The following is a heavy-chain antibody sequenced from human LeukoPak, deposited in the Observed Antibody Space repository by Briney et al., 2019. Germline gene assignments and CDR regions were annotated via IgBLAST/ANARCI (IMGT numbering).Heavy chain of an antibody. Sequence: PSETLSLTCAVSGGSISSSNWWSWVRQPPGKGLEWIGEIYHSGSTNYNPSLKSRVTISVDKSKNQFSLKLSSVTAADTAVYYCASPTVRAGTYYFDYWGQGTLVTVSS. J-gene: IGHJ4*02. CDR3: ASPTVRAGTYYFDY. V-gene: IGHV4-4*02. D-gene: IGHD6-13*01. CDR2: IYHSGST. CDR1: GGSISSSNW.